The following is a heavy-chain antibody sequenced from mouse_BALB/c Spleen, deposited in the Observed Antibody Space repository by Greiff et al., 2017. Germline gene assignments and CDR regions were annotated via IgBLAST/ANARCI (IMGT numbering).Heavy chain of an antibody. CDR2: ISYDGSN. J-gene: IGHJ4*01. Sequence: EVQLQESGPGLVKPSQSLSLTCSVTGYSITSGYYWNWIRQFPGNKLEWMGYISYDGSNNYNPSLKNRISITRDTSKNQFFLKLNSVTTEDTALYYCARRSTTATYYAMDYWGQGTSVTVSS. CDR3: ARRSTTATYYAMDY. CDR1: GYSITSGYY. D-gene: IGHD1-2*01. V-gene: IGHV3-6*01.